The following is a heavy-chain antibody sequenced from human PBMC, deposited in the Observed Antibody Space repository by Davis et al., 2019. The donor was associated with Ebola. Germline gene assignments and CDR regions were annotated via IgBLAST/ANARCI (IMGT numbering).Heavy chain of an antibody. CDR3: ARHDQFLEWLLFNY. J-gene: IGHJ4*02. CDR2: IYYSGST. D-gene: IGHD3-3*01. Sequence: SETLSLTCTVSGGSISSYYWSWIRQPPGKGLEWIGYIYYSGSTNYNPSLKSRVTISVDTSKNQFSLKLSSVTAAETAVYYCARHDQFLEWLLFNYWGQGTLVTVSS. CDR1: GGSISSYY. V-gene: IGHV4-59*08.